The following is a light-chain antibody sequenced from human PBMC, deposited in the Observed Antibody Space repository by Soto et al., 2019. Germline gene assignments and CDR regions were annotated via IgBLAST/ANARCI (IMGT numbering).Light chain of an antibody. Sequence: EMVMTHSPAILSVSPGESATLSFRSSQSVNSNYLAWYQQHPGQPPRLLIYGISTRATGIPARFSGSGSGTEFSLTISGLQSEDFAVYYCQQYSKWPITFGQGTRL. CDR1: QSVNSN. CDR2: GIS. CDR3: QQYSKWPIT. J-gene: IGKJ5*01. V-gene: IGKV3-15*01.